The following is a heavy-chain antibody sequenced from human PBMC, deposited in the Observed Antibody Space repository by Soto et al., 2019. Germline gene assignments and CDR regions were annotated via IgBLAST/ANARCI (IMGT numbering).Heavy chain of an antibody. V-gene: IGHV4-39*01. D-gene: IGHD1-20*01. CDR3: ARITRRHLDY. Sequence: AETLSVTYTVSSGSISVTNVVWGGVRQPPGKGLEWIGNIDYSGTAYFSPSLATRVTFHVDTSKNQFSLTLYSVTAADTAVYYCARITRRHLDYWGQGIMVTVSS. CDR2: IDYSGTA. J-gene: IGHJ4*02. CDR1: SGSISVTNVV.